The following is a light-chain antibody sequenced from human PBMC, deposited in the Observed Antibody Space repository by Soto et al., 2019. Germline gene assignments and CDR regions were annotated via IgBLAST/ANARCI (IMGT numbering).Light chain of an antibody. V-gene: IGLV2-8*01. J-gene: IGLJ2*01. CDR3: TSYSGTNSSVI. Sequence: QSALTQPPSASGSPGQSVTISCAGSYSDIGDYNYVSWYQQHPGKVPKLIISEVSKPPSGVPDRFSGSKSGYTGSLTVSDLQPADEGVYYSTSYSGTNSSVIFGGGTKLTVL. CDR2: EVS. CDR1: YSDIGDYNY.